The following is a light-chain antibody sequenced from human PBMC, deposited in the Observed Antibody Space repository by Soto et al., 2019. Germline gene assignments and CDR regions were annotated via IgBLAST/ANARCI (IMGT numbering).Light chain of an antibody. CDR1: QSFITC. V-gene: IGKV1-5*01. CDR3: LQYNSLYT. CDR2: DAS. J-gene: IGKJ2*01. Sequence: DIQMTQSPSTLSASVGDRFTITCRASQSFITCLAWYQQKPWKAPKLLIYDASSLESGVPSRFSGSSSGTEFTLTISNLQPDDFATYYCLQYNSLYTFGQGTKV.